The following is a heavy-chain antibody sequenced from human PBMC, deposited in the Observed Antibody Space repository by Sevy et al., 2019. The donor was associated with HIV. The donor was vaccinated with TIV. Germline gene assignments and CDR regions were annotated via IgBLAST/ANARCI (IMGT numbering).Heavy chain of an antibody. CDR1: GGSINSDH. V-gene: IGHV4-59*08. Sequence: SETLSLTCTVSGGSINSDHWNWIRQPPGKGLEWIGYVYYTGGTNYNPSLKNRVTISVDRTKNQFSLKLTSVTAADTAVYYCARRNAFEIWGQGTMVTVSS. CDR2: VYYTGGT. J-gene: IGHJ3*02. CDR3: ARRNAFEI.